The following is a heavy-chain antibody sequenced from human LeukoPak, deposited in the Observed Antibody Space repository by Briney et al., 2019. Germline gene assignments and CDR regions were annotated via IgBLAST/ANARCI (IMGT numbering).Heavy chain of an antibody. CDR3: ATRRYCSSTSCYYWFDP. Sequence: SQTLSLTCTVPGGSISSGDYYWSWIRQPPGKGLEWIGYIYYSGSTYYNPSLKSRVTISVDTSKNQFSLKLSSVTAADTAVYYCATRRYCSSTSCYYWFDPWGQGTLVTVSS. J-gene: IGHJ5*02. V-gene: IGHV4-30-4*08. CDR2: IYYSGST. D-gene: IGHD2-2*01. CDR1: GGSISSGDYY.